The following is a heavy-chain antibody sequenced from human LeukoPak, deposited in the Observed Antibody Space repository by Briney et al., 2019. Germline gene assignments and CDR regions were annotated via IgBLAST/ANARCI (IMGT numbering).Heavy chain of an antibody. D-gene: IGHD3-10*01. Sequence: SETLSLTCSVSGGSISSYYWSWIRQPPRKGLEWIGYIYYSGSTNYNPSLKSRVTISVDTSKNQFSLKLSSVTAADTAVYYCARGGPGEFGELFYYFDYWGQGTLVTVSS. J-gene: IGHJ4*02. CDR3: ARGGPGEFGELFYYFDY. V-gene: IGHV4-59*01. CDR2: IYYSGST. CDR1: GGSISSYY.